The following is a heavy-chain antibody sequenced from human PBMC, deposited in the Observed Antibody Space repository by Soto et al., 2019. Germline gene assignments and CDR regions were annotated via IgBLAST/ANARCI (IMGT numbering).Heavy chain of an antibody. CDR1: GFTFRSYA. Sequence: VQMLESGGGLVQPGGSLRLSCAASGFTFRSYALTWVRQATGKGLEWVSSITGSGDYTRYTDSVKGRFTITRDNAKNTLFLQMKSLRADDTAMYYCGKDPNGDYFGAFDFWGQGTMVTVSS. D-gene: IGHD4-17*01. V-gene: IGHV3-23*01. CDR2: ITGSGDYT. CDR3: GKDPNGDYFGAFDF. J-gene: IGHJ3*01.